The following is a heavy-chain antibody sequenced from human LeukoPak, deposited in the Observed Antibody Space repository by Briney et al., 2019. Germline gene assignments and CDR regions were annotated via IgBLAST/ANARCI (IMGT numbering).Heavy chain of an antibody. D-gene: IGHD3-10*01. CDR2: IYYSGST. J-gene: IGHJ4*02. Sequence: PSETLSLTCTVSGGSISSFDWSWIRQSPGKGLEWIGFIYYSGSTSYNPSLKSRATISVDTSKNQFSLKLSSVTAADTAVYYCASSYTVRGVIWEDYWGQGTLVTVSS. CDR1: GGSISSFD. V-gene: IGHV4-59*08. CDR3: ASSYTVRGVIWEDY.